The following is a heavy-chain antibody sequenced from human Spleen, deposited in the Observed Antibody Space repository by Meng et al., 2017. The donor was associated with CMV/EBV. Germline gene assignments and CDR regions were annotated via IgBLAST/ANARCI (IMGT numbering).Heavy chain of an antibody. Sequence: ESLKISCNGSCYTFTDYWIGRVRQMPGKGLEWMGISFPGDSDTRYSPSFQGQVTISADKSISTAYLQWNSLKALDTAMYYCSGLGVRSSGWGQGTLVTVSS. J-gene: IGHJ4*02. V-gene: IGHV5-51*01. CDR3: SGLGVRSSG. D-gene: IGHD1-26*01. CDR2: SFPGDSDT. CDR1: CYTFTDYW.